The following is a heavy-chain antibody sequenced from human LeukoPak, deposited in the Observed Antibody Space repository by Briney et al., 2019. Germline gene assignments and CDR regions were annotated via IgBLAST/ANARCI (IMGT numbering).Heavy chain of an antibody. D-gene: IGHD2-2*01. V-gene: IGHV1-2*06. Sequence: ASVKVSCKASGYSFSDYYMHWVRQAPGQGLEWMGRINPNSGVTNYAQKFQGRVTITTDESTSTAYMELSSLRSEDTAVYYCARDLRGYCSSTSCYPQGYWGQGTLVTVSS. CDR1: GYSFSDYY. J-gene: IGHJ4*02. CDR3: ARDLRGYCSSTSCYPQGY. CDR2: INPNSGVT.